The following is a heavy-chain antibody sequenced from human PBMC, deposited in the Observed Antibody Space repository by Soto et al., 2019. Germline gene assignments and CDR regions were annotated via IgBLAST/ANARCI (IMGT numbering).Heavy chain of an antibody. V-gene: IGHV3-23*01. D-gene: IGHD6-13*01. Sequence: EVQLLESGGGLVQPGGSLRLSCAASGFTFSSYAMSWVRQAPGKGLEWVSAISGNGGSTYYADSVKGRFTISRDNSKNTLYLQMNSLRAEDTAVYYCAKDLREWSIAAAGYFQHWGQGTLVTVSS. CDR3: AKDLREWSIAAAGYFQH. J-gene: IGHJ1*01. CDR1: GFTFSSYA. CDR2: ISGNGGST.